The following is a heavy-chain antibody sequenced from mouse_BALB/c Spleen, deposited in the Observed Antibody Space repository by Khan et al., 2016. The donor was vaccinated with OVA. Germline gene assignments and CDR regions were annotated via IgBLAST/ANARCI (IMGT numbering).Heavy chain of an antibody. Sequence: EVQLVESGAGLVQPGGSLKISCTTSGFTFSNYYMHWFRQTPEKRLEWVADISNGGGNTYYPDTVKGRATITGDKANNTLYLQLSRLTSEDTAMYYCERHGYGKWDAIDYWGQGTSVTVSA. CDR2: ISNGGGNT. CDR1: GFTFSNYY. CDR3: ERHGYGKWDAIDY. J-gene: IGHJ4*01. V-gene: IGHV5-12*02. D-gene: IGHD2-1*01.